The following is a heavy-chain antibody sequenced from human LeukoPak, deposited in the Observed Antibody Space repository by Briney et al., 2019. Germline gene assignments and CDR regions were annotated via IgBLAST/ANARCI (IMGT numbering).Heavy chain of an antibody. CDR2: IKQDGSEK. CDR3: ARDAFGSSYRREDYYYYGMDV. D-gene: IGHD4-11*01. CDR1: GFTFSSYW. Sequence: GGSLRLSCAASGFTFSSYWMSWVRQAPGKGLEWVANIKQDGSEKYYVDSVKGRFTISRDNAKNSLYLQMNSLRAEDTAVYYCARDAFGSSYRREDYYYYGMDVWGQGTTVTVSS. V-gene: IGHV3-7*01. J-gene: IGHJ6*02.